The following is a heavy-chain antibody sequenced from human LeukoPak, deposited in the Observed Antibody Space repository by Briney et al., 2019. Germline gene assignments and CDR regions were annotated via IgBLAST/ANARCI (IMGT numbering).Heavy chain of an antibody. V-gene: IGHV3-23*01. J-gene: IGHJ4*02. CDR3: AGGDRNGWYFYY. CDR1: GFTFSSYA. D-gene: IGHD6-19*01. CDR2: ISGSGGST. Sequence: GGSLRLSCAASGFTFSSYAMSWVRQAPGKGLEWVSAISGSGGSTYYADSVKGRFTISRDNSKNTLYLQMSSLRAEDTALYLCAGGDRNGWYFYYWGQRTLVTVSS.